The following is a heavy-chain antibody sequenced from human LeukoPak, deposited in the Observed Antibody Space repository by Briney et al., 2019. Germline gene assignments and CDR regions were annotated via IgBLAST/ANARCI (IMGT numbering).Heavy chain of an antibody. CDR1: GYTFTSYD. D-gene: IGHD1-1*01. CDR3: AREGDWNDAFDI. V-gene: IGHV1-8*01. CDR2: MNPNSGNT. Sequence: GASVKVSRKASGYTFTSYDINWVRQATGQGLEWMGWMNPNSGNTGYAQKFQGRVTMTRNTSISTAYMELSSLRSKDTAVYYCAREGDWNDAFDIWGQGTMVTVSS. J-gene: IGHJ3*02.